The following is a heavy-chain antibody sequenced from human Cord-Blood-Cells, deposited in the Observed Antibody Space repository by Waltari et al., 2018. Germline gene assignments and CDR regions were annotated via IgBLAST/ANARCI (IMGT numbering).Heavy chain of an antibody. D-gene: IGHD5-18*01. CDR2: IYHSGST. CDR1: GYSISSGYY. V-gene: IGHV4-38-2*01. CDR3: ATPGYGDAFDI. Sequence: QVQLQESGPGLVKPSETLSLTCAVSGYSISSGYYWGWIRQPPGKGLGWIGGIYHSGSTYYNPSLKSRVTISVDTSKNQFSLKLSSVTAADTAVYYCATPGYGDAFDIWGQGTMVTVSS. J-gene: IGHJ3*02.